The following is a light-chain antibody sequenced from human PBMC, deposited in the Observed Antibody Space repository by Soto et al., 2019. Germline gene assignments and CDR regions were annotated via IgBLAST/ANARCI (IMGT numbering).Light chain of an antibody. CDR3: QKYGSSPWT. Sequence: EIVMTQSPATLSVSPGERATLSFRASQSVRSNLAWYQQKPGQAPRLLIYAASRRATGIPDRFSGSGSGTDFTLTISRLEPEDFAVYYCQKYGSSPWTFGQGTKVDIK. CDR2: AAS. CDR1: QSVRSN. J-gene: IGKJ1*01. V-gene: IGKV3-20*01.